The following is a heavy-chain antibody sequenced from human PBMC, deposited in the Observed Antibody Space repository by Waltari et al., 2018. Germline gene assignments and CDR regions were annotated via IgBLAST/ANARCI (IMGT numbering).Heavy chain of an antibody. J-gene: IGHJ6*02. CDR1: GFTFSSYA. CDR3: ARFVDYGMDV. Sequence: EVQLLESGGGLVQPGGSLRLSCAASGFTFSSYAMSWVRQAPGKGLEWVSVIYSGGSTYYADSVKGRFTISRDNSKNTLYLQMNSLRAEDTAVYYCARFVDYGMDVWGQGTTVTVSS. V-gene: IGHV3-23*03. CDR2: IYSGGST. D-gene: IGHD3-3*01.